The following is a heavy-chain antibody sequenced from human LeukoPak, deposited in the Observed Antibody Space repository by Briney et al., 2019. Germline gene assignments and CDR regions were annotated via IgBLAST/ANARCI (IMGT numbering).Heavy chain of an antibody. CDR3: ARGASLDYPQGWFAP. CDR2: INHSGST. CDR1: GGSFSGYY. Sequence: PSETLSLTCAVYGGSFSGYYWSWIRQPPGKGLEWIGEINHSGSTHYNPSLKSRVTISVDTSKNQFSLKLSSVTAADTAVYYCARGASLDYPQGWFAPWGQGTLVTVSS. J-gene: IGHJ5*02. V-gene: IGHV4-34*01. D-gene: IGHD4-11*01.